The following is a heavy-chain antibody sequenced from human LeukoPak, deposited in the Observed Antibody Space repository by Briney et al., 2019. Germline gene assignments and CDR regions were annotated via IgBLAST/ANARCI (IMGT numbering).Heavy chain of an antibody. CDR1: GFTFSSYG. CDR3: ARGLGDIVVVPAAIKMYYYYGMDV. Sequence: PGGSLRLSCAASGFTFSSYGMHWVRQAPGKGLEWVAVISYDGSNKYYADSVKGRFTISRDNSKNTLYLQMNSLRAEDTAVYYCARGLGDIVVVPAAIKMYYYYGMDVWGQGTTVTVSS. J-gene: IGHJ6*02. D-gene: IGHD2-2*02. V-gene: IGHV3-30*03. CDR2: ISYDGSNK.